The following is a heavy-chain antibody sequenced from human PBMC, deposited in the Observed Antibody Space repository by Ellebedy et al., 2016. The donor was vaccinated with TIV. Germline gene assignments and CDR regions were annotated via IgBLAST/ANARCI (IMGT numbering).Heavy chain of an antibody. Sequence: GESLKISCAASGFVFSSYTMNWVRQAPGKGLEWVSFISDTSIYYADAVEGRFTISRDNAKNSLYLKLNSLRAENTAVYYCARGGGCFGDSCYYADFWGQGTLVTVSS. CDR3: ARGGGCFGDSCYYADF. J-gene: IGHJ4*02. D-gene: IGHD2-21*01. CDR1: GFVFSSYT. V-gene: IGHV3-21*01. CDR2: ISDTSI.